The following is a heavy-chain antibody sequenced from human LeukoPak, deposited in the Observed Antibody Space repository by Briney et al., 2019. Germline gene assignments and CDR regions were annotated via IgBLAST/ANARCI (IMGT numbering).Heavy chain of an antibody. V-gene: IGHV1-18*04. Sequence: ASVKVSCKASGYTFTSYGISWVRQAPGQGLEWMGWISAYNGNTNYAQKLQGRVTMTTDTSTSTAYMELRSLRSDDTAVYYCASAAGYSYGQYYFDYWGRGTLVTVSS. CDR3: ASAAGYSYGQYYFDY. J-gene: IGHJ4*02. CDR2: ISAYNGNT. D-gene: IGHD5-18*01. CDR1: GYTFTSYG.